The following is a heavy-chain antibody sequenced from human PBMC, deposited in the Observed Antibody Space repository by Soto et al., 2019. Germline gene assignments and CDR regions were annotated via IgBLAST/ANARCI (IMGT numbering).Heavy chain of an antibody. V-gene: IGHV1-18*01. D-gene: IGHD3-22*01. J-gene: IGHJ5*02. CDR1: GYTFTSYG. CDR3: ARDRHRSTMIVPLVP. CDR2: ISAYNGNT. Sequence: ASVKVSCKASGYTFTSYGISWVRQAPGQGLEWMGWISAYNGNTNYAQKLQGRVTMTTDTSTSTAYMELRSLGSDDTAVYYCARDRHRSTMIVPLVPWGQGTLVTVSS.